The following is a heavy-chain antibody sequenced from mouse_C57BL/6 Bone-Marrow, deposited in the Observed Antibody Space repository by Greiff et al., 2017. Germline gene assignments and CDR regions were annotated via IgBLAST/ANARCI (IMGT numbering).Heavy chain of an antibody. CDR2: ISNGGGST. V-gene: IGHV5-12*01. D-gene: IGHD2-1*01. CDR1: GFTFSDYS. Sequence: EVQRVESGGGLVQPGGSLKLSCAASGFTFSDYSMYWVRQTPEKRLAWVAYISNGGGSTYYPDTVKGRFTISRDNAKNTLYMKMSRLKSEDTAMYYSARHDLLEGLDDWGQGTTLTVSS. J-gene: IGHJ2*01. CDR3: ARHDLLEGLDD.